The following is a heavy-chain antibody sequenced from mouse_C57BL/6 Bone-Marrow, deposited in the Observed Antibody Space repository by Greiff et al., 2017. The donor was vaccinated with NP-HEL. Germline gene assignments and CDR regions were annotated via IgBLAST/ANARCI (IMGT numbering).Heavy chain of an antibody. D-gene: IGHD2-12*01. CDR3: ARSYDRHWYFDV. V-gene: IGHV1-64*01. J-gene: IGHJ1*03. Sequence: VQLQQPGAELVKPGASVKLSCKASGYTFTSYWMHWVKQRPGQGLEWIGMIHPNSGSTNYNEKFKSKATLTVDKSSSTAYMQLSSLTSEDSAVYYCARSYDRHWYFDVWGTGTTVTVSS. CDR2: IHPNSGST. CDR1: GYTFTSYW.